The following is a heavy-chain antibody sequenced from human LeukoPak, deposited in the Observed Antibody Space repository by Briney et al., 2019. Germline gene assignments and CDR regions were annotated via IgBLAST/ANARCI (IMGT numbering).Heavy chain of an antibody. Sequence: PGGSLRLSCAASGFTVSSNYMSWVRQAPGKGLEWVSVIYSGGNTYYADSVKGRFTISRDNSKNTLYLQMNSLRAEDTAVYYCARGDYGDYSGGYYFDYWSQGTLVTASS. CDR3: ARGDYGDYSGGYYFDY. CDR2: IYSGGNT. D-gene: IGHD4-17*01. V-gene: IGHV3-53*01. J-gene: IGHJ4*02. CDR1: GFTVSSNY.